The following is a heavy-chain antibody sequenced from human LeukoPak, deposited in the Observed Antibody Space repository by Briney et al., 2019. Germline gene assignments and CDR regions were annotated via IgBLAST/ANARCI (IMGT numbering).Heavy chain of an antibody. V-gene: IGHV4-39*01. CDR2: IYYSGST. Sequence: PSETLSLTCTVSGGSISSSSYYWGWIRQPPGKGLEWIGSIYYSGSTYYNPSLKSRVTISVDTSKNQFSLKLSSVTAADTAVYYCARLTNYILPSYWGQGTLVTVSS. CDR3: ARLTNYILPSY. J-gene: IGHJ4*02. CDR1: GGSISSSSYY. D-gene: IGHD3-9*01.